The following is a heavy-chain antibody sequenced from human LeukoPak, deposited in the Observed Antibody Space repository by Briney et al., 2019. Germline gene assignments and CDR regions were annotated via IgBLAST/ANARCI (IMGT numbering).Heavy chain of an antibody. J-gene: IGHJ4*02. Sequence: ASVKVSCKVSGYTLTELTMHWVRQAPGKGLEWMGGFDPEDGETIYAQKFQGRVTMTEDTSTDTANMELSSLGPEDTAIYYCANGYCIGGTCCPFDYWGRGTLVTVSS. D-gene: IGHD2-15*01. CDR2: FDPEDGET. V-gene: IGHV1-24*01. CDR3: ANGYCIGGTCCPFDY. CDR1: GYTLTELT.